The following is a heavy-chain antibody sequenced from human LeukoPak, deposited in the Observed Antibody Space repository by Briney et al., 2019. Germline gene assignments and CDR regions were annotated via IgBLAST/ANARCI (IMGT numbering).Heavy chain of an antibody. CDR3: ARDLVLSRSVGASEKVDY. J-gene: IGHJ4*02. Sequence: PGGSLRLSCAASGFTFSSYAMSWVRQAPGKGLEWVSAISGSGGSTYYADSVKGRFTISRDNSKNTLYLQMNSLRAEDTAVYYCARDLVLSRSVGASEKVDYWGQGTLVTVSS. V-gene: IGHV3-23*01. D-gene: IGHD1-26*01. CDR1: GFTFSSYA. CDR2: ISGSGGST.